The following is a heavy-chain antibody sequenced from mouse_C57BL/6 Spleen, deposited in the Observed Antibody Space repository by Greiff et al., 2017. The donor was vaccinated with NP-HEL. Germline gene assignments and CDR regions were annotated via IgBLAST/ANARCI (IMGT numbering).Heavy chain of an antibody. Sequence: QVQLQQPGAELVRPGSSVKLSCKASGYTFTSYWMHWVKQRPIQGLEWIGNIDPSDSETHYNQKFKDKATLTVDKSSSTAYMQLSSLTSEDSAVYYCARGGDGNYVGAMDYWGQGTSVTVSS. J-gene: IGHJ4*01. V-gene: IGHV1-52*01. CDR1: GYTFTSYW. CDR3: ARGGDGNYVGAMDY. CDR2: IDPSDSET. D-gene: IGHD2-1*01.